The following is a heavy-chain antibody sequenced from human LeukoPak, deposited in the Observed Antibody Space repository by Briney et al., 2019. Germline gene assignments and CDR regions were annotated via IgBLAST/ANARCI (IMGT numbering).Heavy chain of an antibody. CDR1: GGSISSGGYY. D-gene: IGHD2-2*01. V-gene: IGHV4-31*03. J-gene: IGHJ3*02. CDR2: IYYSGST. CDR3: ARDRGCNSNTCYPDAFDI. Sequence: PSETLSLTCTVSGGSISSGGYYWSWIRQHPGKGLEWIGYIYYSGSTYSNPSLKSRVTISVDTSKNQFSLNLSSVTAADTAVYYCARDRGCNSNTCYPDAFDIWGQGTMVTVSS.